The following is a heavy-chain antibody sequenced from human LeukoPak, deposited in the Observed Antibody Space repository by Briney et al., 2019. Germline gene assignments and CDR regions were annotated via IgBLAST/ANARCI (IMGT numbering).Heavy chain of an antibody. J-gene: IGHJ6*02. V-gene: IGHV1-18*01. D-gene: IGHD1-26*01. Sequence: ASVKVSCKASGFTFSTFGVSWVRQAPGHGLEWMGWTGPYNGNTKYAQKLQGRITMSTDTSTNTAFMELNSLTSDDTGVYFCARMWANYYYGMDVWGQGTTVTVSS. CDR2: TGPYNGNT. CDR3: ARMWANYYYGMDV. CDR1: GFTFSTFG.